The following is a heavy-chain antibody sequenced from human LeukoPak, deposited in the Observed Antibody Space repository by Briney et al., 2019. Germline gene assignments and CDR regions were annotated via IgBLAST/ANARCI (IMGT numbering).Heavy chain of an antibody. D-gene: IGHD3-16*01. CDR3: ARSKLGDLAYYYYMDV. CDR1: GGSISSSSYY. V-gene: IGHV4-39*07. CDR2: IYYSGST. Sequence: SETLSLTCTVSGGSISSSSYYWGWIRQPPGKGLEWIGSIYYSGSTYYNPSLKSRVTISVDTSKNQFSLKLSSVTAADTAVYYCARSKLGDLAYYYYMDVWGEGTTVTVSS. J-gene: IGHJ6*03.